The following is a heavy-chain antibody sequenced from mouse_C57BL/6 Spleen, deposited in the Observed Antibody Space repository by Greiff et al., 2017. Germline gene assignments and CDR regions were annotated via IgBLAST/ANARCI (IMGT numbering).Heavy chain of an antibody. V-gene: IGHV1-9*01. CDR1: GYTFTGYW. J-gene: IGHJ2*01. Sequence: VQLQQSGAELMKPGASVKLSCKATGYTFTGYWIEWVKQRPGHGLEWIGEILPGSGSTNYNEKFKGKATFTADTSSNTAYMQLSSLTTEDSASYDWAREEGDSNYFDYWGQGTTLTVSS. CDR2: ILPGSGST. CDR3: AREEGDSNYFDY. D-gene: IGHD2-5*01.